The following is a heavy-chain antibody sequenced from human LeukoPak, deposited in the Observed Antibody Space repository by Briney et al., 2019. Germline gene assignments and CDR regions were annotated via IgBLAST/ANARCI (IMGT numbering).Heavy chain of an antibody. V-gene: IGHV4-59*01. Sequence: PSETLSLTCTVSGVSTSSYYWSWIRQPPGKGLEWIGFIYDSGSTYYNPSLKSRVTISVDTSKNQFSLKLTSVTAADTAMYYCALYSSSSDYWGQGTLVTVSS. CDR1: GVSTSSYY. J-gene: IGHJ4*02. D-gene: IGHD6-6*01. CDR2: IYDSGST. CDR3: ALYSSSSDY.